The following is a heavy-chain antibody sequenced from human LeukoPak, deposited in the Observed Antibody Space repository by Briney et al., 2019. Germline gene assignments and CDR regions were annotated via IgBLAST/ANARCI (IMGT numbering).Heavy chain of an antibody. CDR2: TYYRSKWYN. V-gene: IGHV6-1*01. D-gene: IGHD2-8*01. J-gene: IGHJ4*02. Sequence: SQTLSLTCAISGDSVSRNSAAWNWIRQSPSRGLEWLGRTYYRSKWYNDYAVSVKSRITINPDTSKNQFSLQLNSVTPEDTAVYYCARGYCTNGVCYTGVEFDYWGQGTLVTVSS. CDR1: GDSVSRNSAA. CDR3: ARGYCTNGVCYTGVEFDY.